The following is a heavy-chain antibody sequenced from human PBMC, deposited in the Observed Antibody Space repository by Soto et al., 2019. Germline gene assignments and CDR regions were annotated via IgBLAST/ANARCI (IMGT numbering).Heavy chain of an antibody. Sequence: VSLRLSCAASGFTFSNYAMSWVRQAPGKGLEWVSTINNGGENTYYLDSVKGRFTISRDNSKNTLYVQLNSLRVEDTALYYCAREGFCTNGVCSASCFDLWGPGTLVTVSS. V-gene: IGHV3-23*01. J-gene: IGHJ2*01. CDR1: GFTFSNYA. CDR2: INNGGENT. CDR3: AREGFCTNGVCSASCFDL. D-gene: IGHD2-8*01.